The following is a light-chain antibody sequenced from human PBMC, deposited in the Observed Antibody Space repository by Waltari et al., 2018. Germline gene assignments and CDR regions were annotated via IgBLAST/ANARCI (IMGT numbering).Light chain of an antibody. J-gene: IGKJ4*01. CDR1: QGIRTR. V-gene: IGKV1-13*02. CDR3: QQFNTYPLT. Sequence: AIQLTQAPSSLSASAGDRVIITCRASQGIRTRLAWYQQRPGRAPKVLIFGASVLQSGVPSRFSGSGSGTDFTLTISSVQPEDFATYYCQQFNTYPLTFGGGTKVEIK. CDR2: GAS.